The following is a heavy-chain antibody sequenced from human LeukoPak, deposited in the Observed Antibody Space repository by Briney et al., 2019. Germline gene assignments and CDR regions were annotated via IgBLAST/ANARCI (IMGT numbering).Heavy chain of an antibody. V-gene: IGHV4-31*03. CDR3: ARSPYDGGFGEFNGDY. D-gene: IGHD3-10*01. J-gene: IGHJ4*02. Sequence: SEALSLTCTVSGGSIRSGGYYWSWIRQHPGKGLEWIGHIYYSGSTSYNPSLKSRAAISVDMSENHFSLKLTSVTAADTAIYYCARSPYDGGFGEFNGDYWSQGTLVTVSS. CDR2: IYYSGST. CDR1: GGSIRSGGYY.